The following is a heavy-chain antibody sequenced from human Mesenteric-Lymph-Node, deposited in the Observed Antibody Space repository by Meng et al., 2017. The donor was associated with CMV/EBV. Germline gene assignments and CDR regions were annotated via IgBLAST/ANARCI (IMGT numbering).Heavy chain of an antibody. CDR2: ISYDGSNK. Sequence: GESLKISCAASGFTFSSYAMHWVRQAPGKGLEWVAVISYDGSNKYYADSVKGRFTISRDNSKNTLYLQMNSLRAEDTAVYYCAKDRPERSTTSCLDYWGQGTLVTVSS. V-gene: IGHV3-30-3*01. J-gene: IGHJ4*02. CDR1: GFTFSSYA. CDR3: AKDRPERSTTSCLDY. D-gene: IGHD2/OR15-2a*01.